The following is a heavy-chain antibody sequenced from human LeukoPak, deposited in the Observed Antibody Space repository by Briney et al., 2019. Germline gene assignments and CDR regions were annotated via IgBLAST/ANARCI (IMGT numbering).Heavy chain of an antibody. J-gene: IGHJ4*02. CDR1: GFTFSNYD. CDR3: ARGPIVGITETKGYFDY. CDR2: IGTAADT. Sequence: GGSLRLSWAASGFTFSNYDMHWVRQATARGLEWVSSIGTAADTYYPGSVKGRFTTSRENAKNSLYLQMNSLRAGDTAVYYCARGPIVGITETKGYFDYWGQGILVTVSS. D-gene: IGHD1-7*01. V-gene: IGHV3-13*01.